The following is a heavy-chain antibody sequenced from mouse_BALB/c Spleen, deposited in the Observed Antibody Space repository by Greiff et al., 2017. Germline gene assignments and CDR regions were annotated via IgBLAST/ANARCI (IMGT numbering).Heavy chain of an antibody. D-gene: IGHD1-2*01. J-gene: IGHJ4*01. CDR3: ARSTATDAMDY. CDR2: ISSGSSTI. Sequence: EVKLVESGGGLVQPGGSRKLSCAASGFTFSSFGMHWVRQAPEKGLEWVAYISSGSSTIYYADTVKGRFTISRDNPKNTLFLQMTSLRSEDTAMYYCARSTATDAMDYWGQGTSVTVSS. CDR1: GFTFSSFG. V-gene: IGHV5-17*02.